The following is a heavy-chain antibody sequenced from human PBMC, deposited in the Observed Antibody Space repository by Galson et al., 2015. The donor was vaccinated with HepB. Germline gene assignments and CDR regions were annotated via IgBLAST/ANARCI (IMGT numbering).Heavy chain of an antibody. D-gene: IGHD2/OR15-2a*01. Sequence: SVKVSCKASGYTFTTYAIHWVRQAPGQRLEWIGWINAGNGNTKYSQKFQGRVTVTRDTSASTSYMELSSLRSEDTAVYYCARDIILTPSEFDYWGQGTLVTVSS. CDR2: INAGNGNT. CDR3: ARDIILTPSEFDY. V-gene: IGHV1-3*01. J-gene: IGHJ4*02. CDR1: GYTFTTYA.